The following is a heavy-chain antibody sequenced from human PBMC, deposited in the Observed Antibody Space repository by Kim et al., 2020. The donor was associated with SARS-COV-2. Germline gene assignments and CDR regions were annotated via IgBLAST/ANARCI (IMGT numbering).Heavy chain of an antibody. CDR3: ARVWGGSSWGGADWFDP. CDR1: GGSISSGGYY. Sequence: SETLSLTCTVSGGSISSGGYYWSWIRQHPGKGLEWIGYIYYSGSTYYNPSLKSRVTISVDTSKNQFSLKLSSVTSADTAVYYCARVWGGSSWGGADWFDPWGQGTLVTVSS. J-gene: IGHJ5*02. D-gene: IGHD6-6*01. CDR2: IYYSGST. V-gene: IGHV4-31*03.